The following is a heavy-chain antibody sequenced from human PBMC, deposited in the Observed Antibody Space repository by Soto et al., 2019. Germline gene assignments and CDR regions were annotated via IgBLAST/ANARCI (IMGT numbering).Heavy chain of an antibody. CDR1: GGSISSAAHY. Sequence: PSETLSLTCTVSGGSISSAAHYWSWIRQHPGKGLEWIGYISHSGSTYYNPSLKSRVIISVDTSKNQFSLSLTSVTAADTAVYYCAREYTYGSNFFDCWGKGALVTVSS. CDR2: ISHSGST. CDR3: AREYTYGSNFFDC. D-gene: IGHD2-2*02. J-gene: IGHJ4*02. V-gene: IGHV4-31*03.